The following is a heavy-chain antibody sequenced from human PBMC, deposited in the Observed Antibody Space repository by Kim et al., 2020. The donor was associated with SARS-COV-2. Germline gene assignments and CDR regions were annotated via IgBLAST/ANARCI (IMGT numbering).Heavy chain of an antibody. D-gene: IGHD3-22*01. CDR3: ARDGLMYYYDSSGYYYGAYSGEYYFDY. CDR1: GFTFSSYG. V-gene: IGHV3-33*01. Sequence: GGSLRLSCAASGFTFSSYGMHWVRQAPGKGLEWVAVIWYDGSNKYYADSVKGRFTISRDNSKNTLYLQMNSLRAEDTAVYYCARDGLMYYYDSSGYYYGAYSGEYYFDYWGQGTLVTVSS. J-gene: IGHJ4*02. CDR2: IWYDGSNK.